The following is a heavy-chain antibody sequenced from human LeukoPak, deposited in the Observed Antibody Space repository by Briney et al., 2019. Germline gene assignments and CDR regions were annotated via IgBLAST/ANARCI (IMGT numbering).Heavy chain of an antibody. Sequence: GGSLRLSCAASGFTFSGYEMNWARQAPGKGLEWVSYISSSGSTIYYADSVKGRFTISRDNAKNSLYLQMNSLRAEDTAVYYCARVTPEITFGGVIDDYWGQGTLVTVSS. V-gene: IGHV3-48*03. J-gene: IGHJ4*02. CDR3: ARVTPEITFGGVIDDY. D-gene: IGHD3-16*02. CDR1: GFTFSGYE. CDR2: ISSSGSTI.